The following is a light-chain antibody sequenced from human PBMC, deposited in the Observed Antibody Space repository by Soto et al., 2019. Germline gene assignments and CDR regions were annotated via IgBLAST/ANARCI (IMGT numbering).Light chain of an antibody. Sequence: QSVLTQPPSASGSRGQSVTISWTGTSSDIGAYDYVSWYQQHPGKVPRLMIYEVTKRPSGVPDRFSASKSGNTASLTVSGLQAEDEADYYCSSHGGANNFYVFGTGTKVTVL. V-gene: IGLV2-8*01. CDR1: SSDIGAYDY. J-gene: IGLJ1*01. CDR2: EVT. CDR3: SSHGGANNFYV.